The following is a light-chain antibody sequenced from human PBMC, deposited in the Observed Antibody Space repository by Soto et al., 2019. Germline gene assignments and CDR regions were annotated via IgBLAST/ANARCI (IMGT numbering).Light chain of an antibody. CDR1: QNVGTW. Sequence: DIQLTPSPSTLSASVGERVTLNCLASQNVGTWLAWYQQKPGKAPNLLIYKASNLERGVPSRFSGSGSGTEFTLTISSLQPDDLATYYCQQYNSYSPRTFGQGTKVDIK. CDR2: KAS. V-gene: IGKV1-5*03. J-gene: IGKJ1*01. CDR3: QQYNSYSPRT.